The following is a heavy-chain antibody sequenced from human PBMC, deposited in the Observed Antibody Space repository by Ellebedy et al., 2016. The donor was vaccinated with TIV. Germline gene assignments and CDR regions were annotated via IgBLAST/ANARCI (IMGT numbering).Heavy chain of an antibody. CDR1: GYTFTRDW. Sequence: GESLKISCKGSGYTFTRDWIGWVRQMPGKGLEWMGIVYPDDSDVRYSPSFHGQVTISADKSISTAYLQWSGLKASDTAMYYCARLGASGIYDAFDIWGQGTMVTVSS. D-gene: IGHD1-1*01. J-gene: IGHJ3*02. CDR2: VYPDDSDV. V-gene: IGHV5-51*01. CDR3: ARLGASGIYDAFDI.